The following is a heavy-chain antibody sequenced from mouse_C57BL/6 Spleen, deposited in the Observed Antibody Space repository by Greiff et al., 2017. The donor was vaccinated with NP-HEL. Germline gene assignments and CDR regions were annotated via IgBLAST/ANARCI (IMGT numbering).Heavy chain of an antibody. CDR1: GYTFTSYW. Sequence: QVQLKQPGAELVKPGASVKMSCKASGYTFTSYWITWVKQRPGQGLEWIGDIYPGSGSTNYNEKFKSKATLTVDTSSSTAYMQLSSLTSEDSAVYYCALTTVVATRDYWGQGTTLTVSS. D-gene: IGHD1-1*01. V-gene: IGHV1-55*01. CDR3: ALTTVVATRDY. J-gene: IGHJ2*01. CDR2: IYPGSGST.